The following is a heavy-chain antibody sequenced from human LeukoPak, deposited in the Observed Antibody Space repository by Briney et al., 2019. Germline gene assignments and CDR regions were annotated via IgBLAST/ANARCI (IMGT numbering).Heavy chain of an antibody. V-gene: IGHV3-21*01. Sequence: GGSLRLSCAASGFTFSSYSMNWVRQAPGKGLEWVSSISSSSSYIYYADSVKGRFTISRDNAKNSLYLQMNSLRAEDTAVYYCASGDRSGYYAPFDYWGQGTLVTVSS. CDR2: ISSSSSYI. D-gene: IGHD3-22*01. CDR1: GFTFSSYS. J-gene: IGHJ4*02. CDR3: ASGDRSGYYAPFDY.